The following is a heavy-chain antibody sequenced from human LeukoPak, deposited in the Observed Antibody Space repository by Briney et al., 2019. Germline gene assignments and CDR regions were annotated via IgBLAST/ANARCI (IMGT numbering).Heavy chain of an antibody. V-gene: IGHV4-59*01. CDR3: ARSRSGYSYEHGAFEI. CDR1: GDSISTYY. CDR2: IHYRGST. Sequence: SETLPLTCTVSGDSISTYYWSWIRQPPGKGLEWIAYIHYRGSTTYNPSLRSRVTISVDTSRNQFSLKLSSVTAADTAVYYCARSRSGYSYEHGAFEIWGRGTMVTVSS. J-gene: IGHJ3*02. D-gene: IGHD5-18*01.